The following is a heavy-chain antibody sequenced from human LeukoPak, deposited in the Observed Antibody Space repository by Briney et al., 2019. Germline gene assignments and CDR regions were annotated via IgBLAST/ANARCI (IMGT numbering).Heavy chain of an antibody. CDR3: ARHREAYSDILTGYFDY. CDR1: GFTFSSYS. D-gene: IGHD3-9*01. CDR2: ISSSSSYI. J-gene: IGHJ4*02. V-gene: IGHV3-21*01. Sequence: PGGSLRLSCAASGFTFSSYSMNWVRQAPGKGLEGVSSISSSSSYIYYADSVKGRFTISRDNAKNSLYLHMNSLRAEDTAVYYCARHREAYSDILTGYFDYWGQGTLVTVSS.